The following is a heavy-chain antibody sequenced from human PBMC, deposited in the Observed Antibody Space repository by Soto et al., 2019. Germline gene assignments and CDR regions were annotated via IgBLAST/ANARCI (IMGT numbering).Heavy chain of an antibody. CDR3: ARIPVGYYDSSGYYYRGIDY. D-gene: IGHD3-22*01. J-gene: IGHJ4*02. CDR2: IDWDDDK. V-gene: IGHV2-70*01. Sequence: SGPTVVNPTQTLTLTCTFSGFSLSTSGMCVSWIRQPPGTALEWLALIDWDDDKYYSTSLKTRLTISKDTSKNQVVLTMTNMDPVDTATYYCARIPVGYYDSSGYYYRGIDYWGQGTLVTVSS. CDR1: GFSLSTSGMC.